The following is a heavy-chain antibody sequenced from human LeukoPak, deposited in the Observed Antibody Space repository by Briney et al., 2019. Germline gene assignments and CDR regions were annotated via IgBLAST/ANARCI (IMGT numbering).Heavy chain of an antibody. D-gene: IGHD6-19*01. CDR2: IYPGDSDT. V-gene: IGHV5-51*01. J-gene: IGHJ4*02. CDR3: ARPTLTGYSSGFGY. CDR1: GYSFTSSW. Sequence: GESLKISCKASGYSFTSSWIVWVRQMPGKGLDWMGIIYPGDSDTRYSPSFQGQVTISADKSNSTAFLQWSGLKASDTAIYYCARPTLTGYSSGFGYWGQGTLVTVSS.